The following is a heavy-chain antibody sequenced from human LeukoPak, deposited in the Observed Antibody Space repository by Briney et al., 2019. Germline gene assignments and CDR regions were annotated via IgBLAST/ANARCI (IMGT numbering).Heavy chain of an antibody. CDR2: VSGAGTNT. CDR1: GFTFNNYA. V-gene: IGHV3-23*01. D-gene: IGHD3-22*01. J-gene: IGHJ4*02. CDR3: ARGDYYDSSGYYPPAFFDY. Sequence: GGSLRLSCTASGFTFNNYAMSWVRQAPGMGLEWVSGVSGAGTNTYYTDSVKGRFTISRDNSKNTLYLQMNSLRAEDTAVYYCARGDYYDSSGYYPPAFFDYWGQGTLVTVSS.